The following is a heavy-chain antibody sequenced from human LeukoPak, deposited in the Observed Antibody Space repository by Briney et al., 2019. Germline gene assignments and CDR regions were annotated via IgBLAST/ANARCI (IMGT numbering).Heavy chain of an antibody. CDR3: AAAAYYYDSSGIHRDWFDP. V-gene: IGHV1-2*02. D-gene: IGHD3-22*01. CDR1: GYTFTGYC. J-gene: IGHJ5*02. Sequence: ASVKVSCKASGYTFTGYCMHWVRQAPGQGLEWMGWINPNSGGTNYAQKFQGRVTMTRDTSISTAYMELSRLRSDDTAVYYCAAAAYYYDSSGIHRDWFDPWGQGTLVTVSS. CDR2: INPNSGGT.